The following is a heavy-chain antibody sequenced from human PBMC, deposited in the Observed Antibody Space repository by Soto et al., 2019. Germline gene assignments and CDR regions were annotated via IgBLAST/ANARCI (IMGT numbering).Heavy chain of an antibody. CDR1: VGSISGFY. V-gene: IGHV4-59*08. Sequence: PSETLSLTCTVSVGSISGFYWSWIRRPPGKGLEWIGYIYSSGSTNYNPSLKSRVTISVDTSKNQFSLKLTSVTAADTAVYYCARSVPAFSAAEDYWGQGTLVTVSS. CDR3: ARSVPAFSAAEDY. CDR2: IYSSGST. D-gene: IGHD6-13*01. J-gene: IGHJ4*02.